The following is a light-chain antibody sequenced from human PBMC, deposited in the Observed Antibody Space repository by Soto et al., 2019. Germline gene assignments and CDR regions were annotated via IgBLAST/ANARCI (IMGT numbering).Light chain of an antibody. CDR1: QSVPKNY. CDR2: GTS. Sequence: EIVLTQSPGTLSSSPGERATLSCRASQSVPKNYLAWYQQKPGHAPRLLIYGTSTRATGTPDRFSGSGSGTDFTLTISRLEPEDFAVYYCHQYASSPQTFGQGTKVEIK. J-gene: IGKJ1*01. V-gene: IGKV3-20*01. CDR3: HQYASSPQT.